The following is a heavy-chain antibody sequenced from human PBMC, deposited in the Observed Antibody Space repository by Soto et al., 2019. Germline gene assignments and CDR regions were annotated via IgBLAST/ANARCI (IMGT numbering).Heavy chain of an antibody. CDR3: ASGEQVFIYYDSSGVNLEYFQH. CDR2: ISSSSSYI. D-gene: IGHD3-22*01. Sequence: GGSLRLSCAASGFTFSSYSMNWVRQAPGKGLEWVSSISSSSSYIYYADSVKGRFTISRDNAKNSLYLQMNSLRAEDTAVYYCASGEQVFIYYDSSGVNLEYFQHWGQGTLVTVSS. V-gene: IGHV3-21*01. CDR1: GFTFSSYS. J-gene: IGHJ1*01.